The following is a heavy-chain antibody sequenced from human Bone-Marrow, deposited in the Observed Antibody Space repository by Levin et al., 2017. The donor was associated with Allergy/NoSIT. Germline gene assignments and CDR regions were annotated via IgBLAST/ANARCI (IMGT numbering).Heavy chain of an antibody. V-gene: IGHV3-23*01. CDR2: IGGSGGST. D-gene: IGHD6-19*01. Sequence: LSLPCAASGFTFRSSAMNWVRQAPGKGLEWVSAIGGSGGSTYYADSVKGRFTISRDNSRNTLYLQMNSLRAEDTAIYYCAKALGYSSGWPRVDYWGQGTLVTVSS. J-gene: IGHJ4*02. CDR3: AKALGYSSGWPRVDY. CDR1: GFTFRSSA.